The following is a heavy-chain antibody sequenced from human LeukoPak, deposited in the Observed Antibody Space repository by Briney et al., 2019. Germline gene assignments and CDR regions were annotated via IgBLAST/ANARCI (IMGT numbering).Heavy chain of an antibody. Sequence: GGSLRLSCEASGFTFTTYSMTWVRQAPGKGLEWVSYISGSSTTIHYADSVKGRFTISRDNAKNSVYLQMNSLRAGDTAVYYCARNRADTAMALHYYYYYYMDVWGKGTTVTVSS. CDR3: ARNRADTAMALHYYYYYYMDV. D-gene: IGHD5-18*01. CDR2: ISGSSTTI. V-gene: IGHV3-48*01. CDR1: GFTFTTYS. J-gene: IGHJ6*03.